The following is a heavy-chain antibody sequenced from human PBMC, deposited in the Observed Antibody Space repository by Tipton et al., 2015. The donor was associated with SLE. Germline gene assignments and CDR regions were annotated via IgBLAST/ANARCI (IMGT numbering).Heavy chain of an antibody. J-gene: IGHJ6*02. CDR2: IYTSGST. CDR1: GGSISSYY. Sequence: TLSLTCTVSGGSISSYYWSWIRQPAGKGLEWIGRIYTSGSTNYNPSLKSRDTMSVDTSKNQFSLKLSSVTAADTAVYYCAREDEGYDTYYYYYGMDVWGQGTTVTVSS. D-gene: IGHD5-12*01. CDR3: AREDEGYDTYYYYYGMDV. V-gene: IGHV4-4*07.